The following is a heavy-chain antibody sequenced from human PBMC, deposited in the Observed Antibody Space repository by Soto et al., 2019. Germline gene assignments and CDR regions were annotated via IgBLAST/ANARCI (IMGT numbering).Heavy chain of an antibody. J-gene: IGHJ4*02. V-gene: IGHV3-21*01. CDR2: IGGSSGHI. Sequence: EVRLVESGGGLVKPGGSLRLSCAASGFTFSSYSMVWVRQAPEKGLEWVSSIGGSSGHIYYADSLKGRFTISRDNAKNSLYLQMNSLRVDDTAVYYCARTNGAYSNYFDYWGQGTLVTVSS. CDR1: GFTFSSYS. D-gene: IGHD2-8*01. CDR3: ARTNGAYSNYFDY.